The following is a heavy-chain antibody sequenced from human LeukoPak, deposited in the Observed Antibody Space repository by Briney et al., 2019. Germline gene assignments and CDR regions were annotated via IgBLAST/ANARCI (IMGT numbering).Heavy chain of an antibody. CDR3: ARDLGTRLLWFGEDYFDY. CDR1: GYTFTGYY. CDR2: INPNSGGT. Sequence: ASVKVSCKASGYTFTGYYMHWVRQAPGQGLGWMGRINPNSGGTNYAQKFQGRVTMTRDTSISTAYMELSRLRSDDTAVYYCARDLGTRLLWFGEDYFDYWGQGTLVTVSS. D-gene: IGHD3-10*01. J-gene: IGHJ4*02. V-gene: IGHV1-2*06.